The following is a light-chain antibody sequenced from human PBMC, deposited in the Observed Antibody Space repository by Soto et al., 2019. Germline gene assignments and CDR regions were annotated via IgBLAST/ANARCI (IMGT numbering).Light chain of an antibody. CDR3: QQYNNWPRT. CDR1: QNISSW. Sequence: DIQMTQSPSTLSASVGDRVTLTCRASQNISSWLAWYQQKPGKAPNLLIYQTSNLESGVPSRFSGRGSGTEFTLTISSLQSVDFAVYSCQQYNNWPRTFGQGTKVDIK. J-gene: IGKJ1*01. V-gene: IGKV1-5*03. CDR2: QTS.